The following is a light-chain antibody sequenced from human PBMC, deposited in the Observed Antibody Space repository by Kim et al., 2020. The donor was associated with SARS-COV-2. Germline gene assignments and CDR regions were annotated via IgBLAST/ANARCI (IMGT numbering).Light chain of an antibody. Sequence: SAAVGDRLTITGRASQGLSNWLAWYQQKPGKAPKRLIYHVSTLESGVPSRFSGSTSGTDFTLTINSLQPEDFATYDCQQALSFPYTVGQGTKLEI. CDR2: HVS. V-gene: IGKV1D-12*01. CDR3: QQALSFPYT. CDR1: QGLSNW. J-gene: IGKJ2*01.